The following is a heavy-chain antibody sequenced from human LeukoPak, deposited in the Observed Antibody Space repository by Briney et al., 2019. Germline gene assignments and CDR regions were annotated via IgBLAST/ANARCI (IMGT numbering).Heavy chain of an antibody. CDR2: INHSGST. CDR1: GGSFSGYY. Sequence: PETLSLTCAVYGGSFSGYYWSWIRQPPGKGLEWIGEINHSGSTNYNPSLKSRVTISVDTSKNQFSLKLSSVTAADTAVYYCARVLVATIRNGAFDIWGQGTMVTVSS. V-gene: IGHV4-34*01. J-gene: IGHJ3*02. D-gene: IGHD5-12*01. CDR3: ARVLVATIRNGAFDI.